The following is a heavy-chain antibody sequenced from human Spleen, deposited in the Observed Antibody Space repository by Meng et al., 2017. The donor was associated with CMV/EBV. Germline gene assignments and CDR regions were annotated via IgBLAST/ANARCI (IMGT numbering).Heavy chain of an antibody. CDR2: ITPIGGKT. D-gene: IGHD2-2*01. CDR3: ARALGYCSPTRCYVFDY. CDR1: GYTFTTYY. V-gene: IGHV1-46*01. J-gene: IGHJ4*02. Sequence: ASVKVSCKASGYTFTTYYMHWLRQAPGQGLEWMGIITPIGGKTSYAQNFEGRVNMTRDTSTSTVFLELSSLTSDDPAVYYCARALGYCSPTRCYVFDYWGQGTLVTVSS.